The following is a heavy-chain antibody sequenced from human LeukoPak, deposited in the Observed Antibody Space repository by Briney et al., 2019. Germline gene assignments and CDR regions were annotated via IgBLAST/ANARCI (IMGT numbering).Heavy chain of an antibody. CDR2: IYYSGST. Sequence: TSETLSLTCTVSGGSISSYYWNWIRQPPGKGLEWIGYIYYSGSTNYNPFLKSRVTISVDTSKNQFSLKLNSMTAADTAMYYCARVGFHSSGYYFLGNENWGQGTLVTVSS. CDR1: GGSISSYY. D-gene: IGHD3-22*01. CDR3: ARVGFHSSGYYFLGNEN. V-gene: IGHV4-59*01. J-gene: IGHJ4*02.